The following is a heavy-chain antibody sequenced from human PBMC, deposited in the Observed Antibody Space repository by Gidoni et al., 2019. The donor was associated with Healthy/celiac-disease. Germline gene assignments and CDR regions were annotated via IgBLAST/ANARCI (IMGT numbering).Heavy chain of an antibody. CDR1: GFTFRSYA. CDR2: ISGSGGST. J-gene: IGHJ4*02. CDR3: AKDEYAYSSSWYLSY. Sequence: EVQLLESGGGLVQPGGSLRLSCAASGFTFRSYAMRWVRQAPGKGLEWVSAISGSGGSTYYADSVKGRFTISRDNSKNTLYLQMNSLRAEDTAVYYCAKDEYAYSSSWYLSYWGQGTLVTVSS. D-gene: IGHD6-13*01. V-gene: IGHV3-23*01.